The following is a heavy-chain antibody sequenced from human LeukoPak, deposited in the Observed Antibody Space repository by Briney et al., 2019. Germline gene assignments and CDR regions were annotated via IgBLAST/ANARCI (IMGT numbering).Heavy chain of an antibody. CDR1: GFTFTSYA. J-gene: IGHJ4*02. Sequence: PGRSLRLSCAASGFTFTSYAIHWVRQAPGKGLEWVAVISHDGSNKYYAESVKGRVTISRDNSKNTLYLQMNSLRAEDTAVYYCARDPGTGRFGYSGYDYGDYFDYWGRGTRVPVSS. V-gene: IGHV3-30*04. D-gene: IGHD5-12*01. CDR3: ARDPGTGRFGYSGYDYGDYFDY. CDR2: ISHDGSNK.